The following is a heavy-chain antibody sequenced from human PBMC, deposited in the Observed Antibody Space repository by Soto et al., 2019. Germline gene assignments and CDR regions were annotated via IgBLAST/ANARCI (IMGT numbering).Heavy chain of an antibody. D-gene: IGHD1-26*01. CDR1: GFTFSSYG. CDR2: IWYDGSNK. CDR3: ASPSGRYLDYCYLGKDV. Sequence: PVEFLRLSCAASGFTFSSYGMHWVRQAPGKGVEWVAVIWYDGSNKYYADSVKGRFTISRDNSKNTLYLQMNSLRAEDTAVYYCASPSGRYLDYCYLGKDVWGQGTTVTDSS. V-gene: IGHV3-33*01. J-gene: IGHJ6*02.